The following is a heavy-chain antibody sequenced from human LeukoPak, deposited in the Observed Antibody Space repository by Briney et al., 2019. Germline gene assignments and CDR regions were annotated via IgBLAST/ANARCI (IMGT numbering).Heavy chain of an antibody. V-gene: IGHV4-39*01. J-gene: IGHJ4*02. CDR2: LYYSGST. CDR3: ASRKIRDGYNFYQLYYFDY. CDR1: GGSISSSSYY. Sequence: SETLSLTCTVSGGSISSSSYYWGWIRQPPGKGLEWIGTLYYSGSTYYNPSLKSRVTISVDTSKNQFSLRLSSVTAADTAVYYCASRKIRDGYNFYQLYYFDYWGQGTLVTVSS. D-gene: IGHD5-24*01.